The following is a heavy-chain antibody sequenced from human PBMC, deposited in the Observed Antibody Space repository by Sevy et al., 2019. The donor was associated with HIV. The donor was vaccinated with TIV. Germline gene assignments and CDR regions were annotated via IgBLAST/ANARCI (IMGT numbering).Heavy chain of an antibody. J-gene: IGHJ4*02. Sequence: GGSLRLSCAASGFTFSSYAMSWVRQAPGKGLEWVSAISGSGGSTYYADSVKGRFTISRDNSKNTLYLQMNSLSAEDTAVYYCAKDPYYYGSGSPFDYWGQGTLVTVSS. CDR1: GFTFSSYA. CDR3: AKDPYYYGSGSPFDY. CDR2: ISGSGGST. V-gene: IGHV3-23*01. D-gene: IGHD3-10*01.